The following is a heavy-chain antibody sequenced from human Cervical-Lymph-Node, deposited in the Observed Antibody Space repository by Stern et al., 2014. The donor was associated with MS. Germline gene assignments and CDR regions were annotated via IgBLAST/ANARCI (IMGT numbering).Heavy chain of an antibody. J-gene: IGHJ6*02. Sequence: VQLEESGAEVKKPGASVKVSCKASGYTFTSYYMHWVRQAPGQGLEWMGIINPSGGSTSYAQKFQGRVTMTRDTSTSTVYMELSSLRSEDTAVYYCARTSIAAFGYYGMDVWGQGTTVTVSS. D-gene: IGHD6-6*01. CDR2: INPSGGST. CDR1: GYTFTSYY. CDR3: ARTSIAAFGYYGMDV. V-gene: IGHV1-46*01.